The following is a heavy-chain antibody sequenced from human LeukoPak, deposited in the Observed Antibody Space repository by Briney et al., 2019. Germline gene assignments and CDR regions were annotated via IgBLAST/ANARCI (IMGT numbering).Heavy chain of an antibody. D-gene: IGHD3-22*01. Sequence: KTSETLSLTCTVSGGSISSYYWSWIRQPPGKGLEWIGYIYYSGSTYYNPSLKSRVTISVDTSKNQFSLKLSSVTAADTAVYYCARSDSSGYRRGSYFDYWGQGTLVTVSS. CDR1: GGSISSYY. CDR3: ARSDSSGYRRGSYFDY. CDR2: IYYSGST. J-gene: IGHJ4*02. V-gene: IGHV4-59*12.